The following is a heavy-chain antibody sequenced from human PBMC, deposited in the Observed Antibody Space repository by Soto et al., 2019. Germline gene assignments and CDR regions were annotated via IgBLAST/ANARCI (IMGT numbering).Heavy chain of an antibody. J-gene: IGHJ3*02. Sequence: GGSLRLSCAASGFTFSSYSMNWVRQAPGKGLEWVSSISSSSSYIYYADSVKGRFTISRDNAKNSLYLQMNSLKAEDTAVYYCARTDFWSGYYDAFDTWGQGTMVTVSS. CDR2: ISSSSSYI. CDR1: GFTFSSYS. CDR3: ARTDFWSGYYDAFDT. V-gene: IGHV3-21*03. D-gene: IGHD3-3*01.